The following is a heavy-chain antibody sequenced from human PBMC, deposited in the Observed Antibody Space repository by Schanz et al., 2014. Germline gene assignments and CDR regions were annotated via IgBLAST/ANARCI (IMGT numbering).Heavy chain of an antibody. Sequence: QAQLVESGGGVVQPGRSLRLSCVASGFTFISYDIHWVRQAPGKGLEWVAVIRYDGRNKNFVESVKGRFIISRDNSKNNSKNTLYVQMNSLRAEDTAVYYCAKAKSGAHGAFDIWGQGTMVTVSS. CDR1: GFTFISYD. CDR3: AKAKSGAHGAFDI. J-gene: IGHJ3*02. D-gene: IGHD3-10*01. CDR2: IRYDGRNK. V-gene: IGHV3-33*06.